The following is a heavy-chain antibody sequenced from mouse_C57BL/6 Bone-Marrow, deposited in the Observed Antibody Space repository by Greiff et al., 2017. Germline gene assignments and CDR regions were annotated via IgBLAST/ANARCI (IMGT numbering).Heavy chain of an antibody. J-gene: IGHJ2*01. Sequence: VQLQQSDAELVKPGASVKISCTVSGYTFTDHTIHWMQQRPEQGLEWIGYIYPRDGSTKYNEKFKGKATLSADKSSSTAYMQLTSLASEDSAVSFCARDVYYQYYFDYWGQGTTLTVSS. V-gene: IGHV1-78*01. D-gene: IGHD2-3*01. CDR2: IYPRDGST. CDR3: ARDVYYQYYFDY. CDR1: GYTFTDHT.